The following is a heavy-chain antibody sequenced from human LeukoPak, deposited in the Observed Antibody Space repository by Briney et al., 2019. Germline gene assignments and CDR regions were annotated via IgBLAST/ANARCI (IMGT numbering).Heavy chain of an antibody. D-gene: IGHD4-11*01. CDR2: ISYDGSNK. CDR1: GFTFSSYA. Sequence: GGSLRLSYAASGFTFSSYAMHWVRQAPGKGLEWVAVISYDGSNKYYADSVKGRFTISRDNSKNTLYLQMNSLRAEDTAVYYCAKDQHDYSNYEAFDIWGQGTMVTVSS. V-gene: IGHV3-30-3*01. J-gene: IGHJ3*02. CDR3: AKDQHDYSNYEAFDI.